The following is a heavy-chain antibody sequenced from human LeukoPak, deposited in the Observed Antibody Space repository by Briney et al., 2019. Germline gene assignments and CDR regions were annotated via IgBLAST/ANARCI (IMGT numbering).Heavy chain of an antibody. CDR3: ARAGAASAPDWFFDR. D-gene: IGHD6-13*01. CDR1: GYTLTGYY. V-gene: IGHV1-2*02. Sequence: ASVKESCKGTGYTLTGYYMHGVGPAPGQVLEWMGWIKLNSGGTNFAQKFQGRVTMTRDTSISTAYMDLSSLRSDDTALDYCARAGAASAPDWFFDRWGRGTLVTVSS. CDR2: IKLNSGGT. J-gene: IGHJ2*01.